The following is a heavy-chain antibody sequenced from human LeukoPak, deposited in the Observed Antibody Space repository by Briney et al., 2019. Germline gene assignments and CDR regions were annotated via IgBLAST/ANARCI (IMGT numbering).Heavy chain of an antibody. CDR1: GFSFSGYA. CDR2: ISHDEKNK. Sequence: GGSLRLSCAASGFSFSGYAMHWVRRTPGKGREWVAVISHDEKNKFYAESVKGRFTISRDNSKNTLFLEMNSLRPEDTAFYYCATTFRGVIITRLDYWGQGTLVTVSS. J-gene: IGHJ4*02. D-gene: IGHD3-10*01. CDR3: ATTFRGVIITRLDY. V-gene: IGHV3-30*04.